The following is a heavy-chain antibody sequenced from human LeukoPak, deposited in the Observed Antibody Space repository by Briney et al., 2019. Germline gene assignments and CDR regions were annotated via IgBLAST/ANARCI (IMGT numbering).Heavy chain of an antibody. J-gene: IGHJ6*02. Sequence: GSLRLSCAASGFTFSSYAMSWVRQAPGKGLEWVSAISGSGGSTYYADSVKGRFTISRDNSKNTLYLQMNSLRAEDTAVYYCASHTGYSYYYGMDVWGQGTTVTVSS. CDR3: ASHTGYSYYYGMDV. CDR2: ISGSGGST. D-gene: IGHD2-8*02. CDR1: GFTFSSYA. V-gene: IGHV3-23*01.